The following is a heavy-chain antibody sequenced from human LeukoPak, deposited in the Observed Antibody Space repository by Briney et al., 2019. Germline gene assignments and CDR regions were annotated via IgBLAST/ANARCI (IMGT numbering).Heavy chain of an antibody. Sequence: GASVKVSCKASGYTFTNYGITWVRQAPGQGLEWMGWISGYQGSTKYAQNFQGRVTMTIDTSTSTAYMDLRSLRSDDTAIYLCARSDRGTITAGPFNYWGQGTLVAVSS. V-gene: IGHV1-18*01. CDR2: ISGYQGST. CDR3: ARSDRGTITAGPFNY. D-gene: IGHD5-24*01. CDR1: GYTFTNYG. J-gene: IGHJ4*02.